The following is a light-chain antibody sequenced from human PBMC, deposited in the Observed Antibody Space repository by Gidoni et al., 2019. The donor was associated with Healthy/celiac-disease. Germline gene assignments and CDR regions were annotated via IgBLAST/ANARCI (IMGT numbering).Light chain of an antibody. V-gene: IGKV1-39*01. CDR2: AAS. J-gene: IGKJ3*01. Sequence: DIQMTQSPSSLSASVGDRVTITCRASQSISSYLNGYQQKPGKAPKLLIYAASSLQSGVPSRFSGSGSGTDFTLTISSLQPEDFATYYCQQSYSTPETFGPGTKVDIK. CDR3: QQSYSTPET. CDR1: QSISSY.